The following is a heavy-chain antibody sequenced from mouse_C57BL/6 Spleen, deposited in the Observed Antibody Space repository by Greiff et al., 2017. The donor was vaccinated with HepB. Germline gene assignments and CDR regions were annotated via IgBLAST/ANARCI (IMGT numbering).Heavy chain of an antibody. CDR2: IDPETGGT. CDR1: GYTFTDYE. V-gene: IGHV1-15*01. CDR3: TRGASTMVTRVFAY. Sequence: QVQLKQSGAELVRPGASVTLSCKASGYTFTDYEMHWVKQTPVHGLEWIGAIDPETGGTAYNQKFKGKAILTADKSSSTAYMELRSLTSEDSAVYYCTRGASTMVTRVFAYWGQGTLVTVSA. J-gene: IGHJ3*01. D-gene: IGHD2-2*01.